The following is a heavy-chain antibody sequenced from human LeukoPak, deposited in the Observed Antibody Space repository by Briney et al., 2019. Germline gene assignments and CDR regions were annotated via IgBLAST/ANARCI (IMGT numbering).Heavy chain of an antibody. J-gene: IGHJ6*03. CDR3: ASETSHPYYYYYYMDV. CDR1: GGSISSSNW. CDR2: IYHSGST. V-gene: IGHV4-4*02. Sequence: SETLSLTCAVSGGSISSSNWWSWVRQPPGKGLEWIGEIYHSGSTYYNPSLKSRVTISVDTSKNQFSLKLSSVTAADTAVYYCASETSHPYYYYYYMDVWGKGTTVTVSS.